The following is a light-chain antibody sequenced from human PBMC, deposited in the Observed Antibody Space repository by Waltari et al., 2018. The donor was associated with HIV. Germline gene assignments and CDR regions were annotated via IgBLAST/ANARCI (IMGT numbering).Light chain of an antibody. J-gene: IGLJ3*02. CDR3: SSYTSSSTFWV. CDR2: DVS. CDR1: SGDVGGYNY. Sequence: QSALTQPASVSGSPGQSITISCTGTSGDVGGYNYVSWYQQHPGKAPKLMIYDVSNRPSGVSNRFSGSKSGNTASLTISGLQAEDEADYYCSSYTSSSTFWVFGGGTKLTVL. V-gene: IGLV2-14*03.